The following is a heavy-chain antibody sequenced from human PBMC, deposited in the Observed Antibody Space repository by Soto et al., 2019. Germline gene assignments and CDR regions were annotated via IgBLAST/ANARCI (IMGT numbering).Heavy chain of an antibody. CDR3: ARVGCTSTSCYYLFDF. J-gene: IGHJ4*02. CDR1: GFTFGDHD. D-gene: IGHD2-2*01. CDR2: IRGKAYGGTT. Sequence: GGSLRLSCTTSGFTFGDHDMSWLRQAPGKGLEWLGFIRGKAYGGTTEYAASVKGRFAMSRDDSQGIAYLQMNSLKTEDTAVYYCARVGCTSTSCYYLFDFWGQGSLVTVSS. V-gene: IGHV3-49*03.